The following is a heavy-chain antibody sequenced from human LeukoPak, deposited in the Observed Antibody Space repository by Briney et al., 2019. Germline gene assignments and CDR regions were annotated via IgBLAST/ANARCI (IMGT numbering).Heavy chain of an antibody. V-gene: IGHV3-21*01. J-gene: IGHJ5*02. D-gene: IGHD5-18*01. Sequence: GGSLRLSCAASGFTFSTYTMNWVRQAPGKGLEWVSSISSSSSYIHYADSVKGRFTISRDNAKNSLYLQMNSLRAGDTAVYYCSRGLGWIHSWGQGTLVTVSS. CDR2: ISSSSSYI. CDR3: SRGLGWIHS. CDR1: GFTFSTYT.